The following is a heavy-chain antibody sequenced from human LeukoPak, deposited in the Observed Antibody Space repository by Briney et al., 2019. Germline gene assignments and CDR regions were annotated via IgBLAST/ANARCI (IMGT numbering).Heavy chain of an antibody. CDR2: ISNNGGST. CDR3: VKGPHIVVVTAIYDY. Sequence: GGSLRLSCSASGFTFSSYAMHWVRQAPGKGLEYVSAISNNGGSTYYADPVKGRFTISRDNSKNTLYLQMSSLRAEDTAVYYCVKGPHIVVVTAIYDYWGQGTLVTVSS. D-gene: IGHD2-21*02. V-gene: IGHV3-64D*09. CDR1: GFTFSSYA. J-gene: IGHJ4*02.